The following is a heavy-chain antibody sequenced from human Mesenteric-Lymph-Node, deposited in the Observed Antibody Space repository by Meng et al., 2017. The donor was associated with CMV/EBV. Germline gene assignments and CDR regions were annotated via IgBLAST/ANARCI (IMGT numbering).Heavy chain of an antibody. CDR2: IYSGGST. D-gene: IGHD3-3*01. Sequence: GGSLRLSCAASGFTVSSNYMGWVRQAPGKGLEWVSVIYSGGSTYYADSVKGRFTISRDNSKNTVFLQMPSMRAEDTAVYYCARGSLSLYDDLWGGGMDVWGQGTTVTVS. V-gene: IGHV3-53*01. CDR1: GFTVSSNY. CDR3: ARGSLSLYDDLWGGGMDV. J-gene: IGHJ6*02.